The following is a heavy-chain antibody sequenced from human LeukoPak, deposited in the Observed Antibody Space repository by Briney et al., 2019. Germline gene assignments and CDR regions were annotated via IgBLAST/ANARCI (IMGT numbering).Heavy chain of an antibody. Sequence: GESLKISFKGSGYSLTNYWIGWVRQMPGKGLEWMGIIYPGDSDTRYSPSFQGQVTTSADKSISTAYLQWSSLKASDSAMYYCARRQRTITATTDWLDPWGQGTLVTVSS. CDR3: ARRQRTITATTDWLDP. D-gene: IGHD1-7*01. J-gene: IGHJ5*02. CDR1: GYSLTNYW. CDR2: IYPGDSDT. V-gene: IGHV5-51*01.